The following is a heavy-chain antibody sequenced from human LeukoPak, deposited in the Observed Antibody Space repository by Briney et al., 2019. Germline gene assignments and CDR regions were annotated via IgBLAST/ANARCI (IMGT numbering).Heavy chain of an antibody. Sequence: PSETLSLTCTVSGGSISSYYWSWIRQPPGKGLEWIGYIYYSGSTNYNPSLKSRVTISVDTSKNQFSLKLSSVTAADTAVYYCARDAGYSSSWYEDAFDIWGQGTMVTVSS. D-gene: IGHD6-13*01. CDR2: IYYSGST. CDR1: GGSISSYY. V-gene: IGHV4-59*01. J-gene: IGHJ3*02. CDR3: ARDAGYSSSWYEDAFDI.